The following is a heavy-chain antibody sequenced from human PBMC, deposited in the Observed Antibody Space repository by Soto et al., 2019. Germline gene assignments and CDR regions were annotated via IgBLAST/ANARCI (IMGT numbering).Heavy chain of an antibody. CDR1: GGSFSGYY. CDR2: INHSGST. D-gene: IGHD3-3*01. Sequence: QVQLQQWGAGLLKPSETLSLTCAVYGGSFSGYYWSWIRQPPGKGLEWIGEINHSGSTNYNPSLKSRVTISVDTSKNQFSLKLSSVTAADTAVYYCARGGFTRPQKWGHGTLVTVSS. J-gene: IGHJ4*01. CDR3: ARGGFTRPQK. V-gene: IGHV4-34*01.